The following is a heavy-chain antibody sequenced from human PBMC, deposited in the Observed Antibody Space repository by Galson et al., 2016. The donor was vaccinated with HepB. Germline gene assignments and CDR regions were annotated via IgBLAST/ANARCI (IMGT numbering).Heavy chain of an antibody. CDR1: GFSLTTAGMR. Sequence: PALVKPTQTLTLTCSFSGFSLTTAGMRVAWIRQPPGKGLEWIARIDWGDDKFYRTSLKTRLTISKDTSKNQVALTMTNMDPVGTATYYCAREGVALDHWGQGILVTVSS. CDR3: AREGVALDH. V-gene: IGHV2-70*04. D-gene: IGHD3-3*01. J-gene: IGHJ4*02. CDR2: IDWGDDK.